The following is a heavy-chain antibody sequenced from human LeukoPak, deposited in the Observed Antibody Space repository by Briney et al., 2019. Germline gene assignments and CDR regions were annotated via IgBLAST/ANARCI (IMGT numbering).Heavy chain of an antibody. J-gene: IGHJ3*02. CDR3: ARALMTRSSHFDI. CDR1: GFTFSSYW. V-gene: IGHV3-7*01. Sequence: PGGSLRLSCAASGFTFSSYWMSWVRQAPGKGLEWVANIKQDGSEKYYVDSVKGRFTISRDNAKNSLYLQMNSLRAEDTAVYYCARALMTRSSHFDIWGQGPMVTVSS. D-gene: IGHD3-16*01. CDR2: IKQDGSEK.